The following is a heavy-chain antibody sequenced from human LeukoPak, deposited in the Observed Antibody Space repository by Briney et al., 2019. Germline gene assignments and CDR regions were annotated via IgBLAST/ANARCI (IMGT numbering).Heavy chain of an antibody. CDR3: ARDSYSGAFDI. CDR1: GYTFTSYG. J-gene: IGHJ3*02. V-gene: IGHV1-69*04. CDR2: IIPILGIA. D-gene: IGHD1-26*01. Sequence: ASVKVSCKASGYTFTSYGISWVRQAPGQGLEWMGRIIPILGIANYAQKFQGRVTITADKSTSTAYMELSSLRSEDTAVYYCARDSYSGAFDIWGQGTMVTVSS.